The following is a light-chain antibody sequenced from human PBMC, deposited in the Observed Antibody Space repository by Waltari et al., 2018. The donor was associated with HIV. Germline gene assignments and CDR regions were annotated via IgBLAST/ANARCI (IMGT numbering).Light chain of an antibody. V-gene: IGLV1-47*01. CDR1: SSNIGSNY. CDR3: AAWDDSLSRPV. CDR2: RTN. J-gene: IGLJ3*02. Sequence: QSVLTQPPPASGTPGPRVTISCSGRSSNIGSNYSNWYRHLPGTAPELLMYRTNQRPAGVPDRFSASKSGTSASLAITGPQSEDEAHYYCAAWDDSLSRPVFGGGTRLTVL.